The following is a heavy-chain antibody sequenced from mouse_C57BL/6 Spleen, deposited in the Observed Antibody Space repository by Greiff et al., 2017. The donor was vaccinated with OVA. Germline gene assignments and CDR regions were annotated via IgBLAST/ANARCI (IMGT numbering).Heavy chain of an antibody. CDR2: IDPEDGDT. CDR1: GFNIKDYY. V-gene: IGHV14-1*01. J-gene: IGHJ3*01. CDR3: TTRDIRLGWFAY. D-gene: IGHD1-2*01. Sequence: EVQLQQSGAELVRPGASVKLSCTASGFNIKDYYMHWVKQRPEQGLEWIGRIDPEDGDTEYAPKFQGKATMTADTSSNTAYLQLSSLTSEDTAVDYCTTRDIRLGWFAYWGQGTLVTVSA.